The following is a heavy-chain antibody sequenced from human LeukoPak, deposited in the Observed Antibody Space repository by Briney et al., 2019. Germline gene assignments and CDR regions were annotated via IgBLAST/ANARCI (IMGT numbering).Heavy chain of an antibody. Sequence: GASVKVSCKTSGYTFTSYGISWVRQAPGQGLEWMGWISAYNGNTNYAQKPQGRVTMTTDTSTSTAYMELRSLRSDDAAVYYCASQSRDGYNNYWGQGTLVTVSS. CDR3: ASQSRDGYNNY. CDR2: ISAYNGNT. D-gene: IGHD5-24*01. J-gene: IGHJ4*02. V-gene: IGHV1-18*01. CDR1: GYTFTSYG.